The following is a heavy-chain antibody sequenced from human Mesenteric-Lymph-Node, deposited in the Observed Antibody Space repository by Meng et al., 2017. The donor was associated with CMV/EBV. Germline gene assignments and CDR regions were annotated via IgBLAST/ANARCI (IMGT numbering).Heavy chain of an antibody. V-gene: IGHV3-30*04. CDR2: ISYDGSNK. Sequence: GGSLRLSCAASGFTFSSYAMHWVRQAPGKGLEWVAVISYDGSNKYYADSVKGRFTISRDNSKNTLYLQMNSLRAEDTAVYYCARGYQLVRGAFDIWGQGTMVTVSS. D-gene: IGHD6-6*01. CDR3: ARGYQLVRGAFDI. CDR1: GFTFSSYA. J-gene: IGHJ3*02.